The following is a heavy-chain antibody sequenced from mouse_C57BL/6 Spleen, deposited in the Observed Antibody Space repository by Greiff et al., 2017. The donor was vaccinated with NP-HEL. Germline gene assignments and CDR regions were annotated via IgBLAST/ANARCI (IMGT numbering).Heavy chain of an antibody. Sequence: EVQLQQSEGGLVQPGSSMKLSCTASGFTFSDYYMAWVRQVPEKGLEWVANINYDGSSTYYLDSLKSRFIISRDNAKNILYLQMSSLKSEDTATYYCARDMGGYFDYWGQGTTLTVSS. CDR1: GFTFSDYY. J-gene: IGHJ2*01. V-gene: IGHV5-16*01. CDR3: ARDMGGYFDY. D-gene: IGHD1-1*02. CDR2: INYDGSST.